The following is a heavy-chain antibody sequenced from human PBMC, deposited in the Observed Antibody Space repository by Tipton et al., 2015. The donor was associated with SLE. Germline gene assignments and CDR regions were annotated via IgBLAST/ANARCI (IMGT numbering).Heavy chain of an antibody. J-gene: IGHJ4*02. Sequence: TLSLTCNVSGDSISSSGYYWGWIRQPPGKGLEFIGSIYSSGTTYYNPSPKSRITISLDTSKKQFSLYLSSVTAADTAVYFCARGRDYYGFFDSWGQGTLVTVSS. CDR3: ARGRDYYGFFDS. V-gene: IGHV4-39*07. D-gene: IGHD3-10*01. CDR2: IYSSGTT. CDR1: GDSISSSGYY.